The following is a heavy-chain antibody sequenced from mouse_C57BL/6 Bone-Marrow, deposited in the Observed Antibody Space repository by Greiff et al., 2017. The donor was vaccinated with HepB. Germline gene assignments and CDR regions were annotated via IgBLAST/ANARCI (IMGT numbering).Heavy chain of an antibody. D-gene: IGHD1-1*01. CDR2: IYPGSGNT. J-gene: IGHJ2*01. CDR3: ARGRLRYYFDY. CDR1: GYTFTDYY. Sequence: QVQLQQSGAELVRPGASVKLSCKASGYTFTDYYINWVKQRPGQGLEWIARIYPGSGNTYYNEKFKGKATLTAEKSSSTAYMQLSSLTSEDSAVYFCARGRLRYYFDYWGQGTTLTVSS. V-gene: IGHV1-76*01.